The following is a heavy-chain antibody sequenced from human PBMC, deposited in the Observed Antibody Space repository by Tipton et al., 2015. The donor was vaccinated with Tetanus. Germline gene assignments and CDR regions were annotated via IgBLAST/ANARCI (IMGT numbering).Heavy chain of an antibody. J-gene: IGHJ4*02. CDR2: ISWNSGSI. Sequence: SLRLSCAASGFTFDDYAMHWVRQAPGKGLEWVSGISWNSGSIGYADSVKGRFTISRDNAKNSLYLQMNSLRAEDTAVYYCARIPYYYDSSGYYPFDYWGQGTLVTVSS. D-gene: IGHD3-22*01. CDR3: ARIPYYYDSSGYYPFDY. CDR1: GFTFDDYA. V-gene: IGHV3-9*01.